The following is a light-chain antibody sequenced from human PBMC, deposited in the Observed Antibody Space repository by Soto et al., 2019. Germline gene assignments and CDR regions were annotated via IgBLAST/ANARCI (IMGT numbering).Light chain of an antibody. J-gene: IGKJ1*01. CDR2: DAS. CDR3: QQYNSYSWT. CDR1: QTITRW. V-gene: IGKV1-5*01. Sequence: DIQMTQSPSTLSASLGDRVTITCRASQTITRWMACYQQKPGKAPKLLIYDASTLESGVPSRFSGSRSGTEFTLTISSLQPDDFATYYCQQYNSYSWTFGQGTKVDIK.